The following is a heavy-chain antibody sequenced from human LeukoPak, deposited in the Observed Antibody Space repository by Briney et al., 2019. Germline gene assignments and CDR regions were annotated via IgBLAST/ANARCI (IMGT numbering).Heavy chain of an antibody. J-gene: IGHJ4*02. CDR2: ISGSGDTT. V-gene: IGHV3-23*01. D-gene: IGHD6-19*01. Sequence: QPGGSLRLSCAASEFTFSSYAMRWVRQAPGKRLEWVSAISGSGDTTYYADSVKGRFSISRDNSKNTVYLQRTSQRDEGTGVIYCARRSVAGYFDYWGQGTLVTVSS. CDR3: ARRSVAGYFDY. CDR1: EFTFSSYA.